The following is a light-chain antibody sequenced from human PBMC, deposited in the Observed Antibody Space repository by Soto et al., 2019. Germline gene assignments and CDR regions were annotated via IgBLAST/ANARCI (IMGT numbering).Light chain of an antibody. Sequence: QSVLTQPPSASGTPGQRVTISCSGSSSNIGSNTVNWYQQLPGTAPKLLIYSHNQRPSGVPDRFSGSKSGTSASLAISGLQSEDEADYYCAAWDDSLSGSVFGTGTKVTVL. J-gene: IGLJ1*01. CDR3: AAWDDSLSGSV. CDR2: SHN. V-gene: IGLV1-44*01. CDR1: SSNIGSNT.